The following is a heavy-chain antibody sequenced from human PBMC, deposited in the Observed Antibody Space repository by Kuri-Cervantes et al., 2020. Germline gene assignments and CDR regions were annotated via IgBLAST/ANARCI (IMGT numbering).Heavy chain of an antibody. D-gene: IGHD6-13*01. V-gene: IGHV3-13*01. Sequence: GESLKISCAASGFTFSSYDMHWVRQATGKGLEWVSAIGTAGDTYYPGSVKGRFTISRDNSKNTLYLQMNSLRAEDTAVYYCARIAAVNWFDPWGQGTLVTVSS. CDR2: IGTAGDT. CDR1: GFTFSSYD. J-gene: IGHJ5*02. CDR3: ARIAAVNWFDP.